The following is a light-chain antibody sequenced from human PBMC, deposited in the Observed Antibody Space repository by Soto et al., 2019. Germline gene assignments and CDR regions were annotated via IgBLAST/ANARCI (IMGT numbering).Light chain of an antibody. CDR3: QQGYSTPLT. V-gene: IGKV1-39*01. CDR2: AAS. Sequence: DVQMTQSPSSLSASLGDRVAITCRASQSISSYLNWYQQKPGKAPKVLIYAASNLQSGVPSRFSGSGSGTDFALTISSLQPEDFATYYCQQGYSTPLTFGQGTRLEIK. CDR1: QSISSY. J-gene: IGKJ5*01.